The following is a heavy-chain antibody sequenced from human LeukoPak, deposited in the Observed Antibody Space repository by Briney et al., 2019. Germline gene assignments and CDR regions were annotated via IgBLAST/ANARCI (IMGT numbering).Heavy chain of an antibody. V-gene: IGHV3-30*02. CDR2: IRYDGSNK. Sequence: GGSLRLSCAASGFTFSSYEMNWVRQAPGKGLEWVAFIRYDGSNKYYADSVKGRFTISRDNSKNTLYLQMNSLRAEDTAVYYCAKIPTVGDTAMVRGDYWGQGTLVTVSS. CDR1: GFTFSSYE. D-gene: IGHD5-18*01. J-gene: IGHJ4*02. CDR3: AKIPTVGDTAMVRGDY.